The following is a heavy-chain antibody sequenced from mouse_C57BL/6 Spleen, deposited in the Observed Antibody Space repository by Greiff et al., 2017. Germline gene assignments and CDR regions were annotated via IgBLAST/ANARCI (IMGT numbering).Heavy chain of an antibody. V-gene: IGHV5-4*01. Sequence: EVKLVESGGGLVKPGGSLKLSCAASGFTFSSYAMSWVRQTPEKRLEWVATISDGGSYTYYPDNVKGRFTISRDNAKNNLYLQMSHLKSEDTAMYYCARDGSQYYYAMDYWGQGTSVTVSS. CDR1: GFTFSSYA. CDR2: ISDGGSYT. CDR3: ARDGSQYYYAMDY. J-gene: IGHJ4*01. D-gene: IGHD2-2*01.